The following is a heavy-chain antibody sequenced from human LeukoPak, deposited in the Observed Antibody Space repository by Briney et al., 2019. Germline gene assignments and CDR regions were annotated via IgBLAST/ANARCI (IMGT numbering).Heavy chain of an antibody. J-gene: IGHJ6*02. Sequence: SETLSLTCTVSGGSISSYYWSCIRQPPRRALEWIAYIHYSGSTNYNPSLKSRVTISVDTSKNELSLKLSSVTAADTAVYYCARHPGSYYNYGLDVWGQGTTVTVSS. CDR2: IHYSGST. CDR3: ARHPGSYYNYGLDV. V-gene: IGHV4-59*08. CDR1: GGSISSYY.